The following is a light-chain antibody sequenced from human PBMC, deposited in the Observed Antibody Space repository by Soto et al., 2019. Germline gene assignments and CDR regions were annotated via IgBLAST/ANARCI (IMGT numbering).Light chain of an antibody. CDR1: VGSYNL. J-gene: IGLJ2*01. V-gene: IGLV2-23*02. CDR2: EVT. CDR3: CSYAGSSSGV. Sequence: QSALTQPASVSGSPGQSITISCTDVGSYNLVSWYQQHPGKAPKLVIYEVTKRPSGVSNRFSGSKSGNTASLTISGLQAEDEADYYCCSYAGSSSGVFGGGTKVTVL.